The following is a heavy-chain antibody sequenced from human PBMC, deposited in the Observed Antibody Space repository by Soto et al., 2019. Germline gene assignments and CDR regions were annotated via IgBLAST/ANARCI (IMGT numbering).Heavy chain of an antibody. J-gene: IGHJ4*02. V-gene: IGHV1-69*13. Sequence: SVKVSCKASGCTSSSYAISWVRQAPGQGLEWMGGIIPIFGTANYAQKFQGRVTITADESTSTAYMELSSLRSEDTAVYYCARVNDSSGYYSVYLQYWGQGTLVSVSS. CDR3: ARVNDSSGYYSVYLQY. CDR2: IIPIFGTA. CDR1: GCTSSSYA. D-gene: IGHD3-22*01.